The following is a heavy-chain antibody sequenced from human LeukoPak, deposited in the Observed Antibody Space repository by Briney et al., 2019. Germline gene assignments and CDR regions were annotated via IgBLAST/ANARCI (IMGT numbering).Heavy chain of an antibody. J-gene: IGHJ5*02. V-gene: IGHV3-21*01. CDR3: ARGPPGYSYGYNNWFDP. CDR2: ISSSSSYI. CDR1: GFTFSSYE. D-gene: IGHD5-18*01. Sequence: GGSLRLSCAASGFTFSSYEMNWVRQAPGKGLEWVSSISSSSSYIYYADSVKGRFTISRDNAKNSLYLQMNSLRAEDTAVYYCARGPPGYSYGYNNWFDPWGQGTLVTVSS.